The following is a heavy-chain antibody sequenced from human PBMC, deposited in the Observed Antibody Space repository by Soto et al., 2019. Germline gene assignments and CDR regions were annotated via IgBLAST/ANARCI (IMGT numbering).Heavy chain of an antibody. Sequence: QVQLVESGGGVVQPGRSLRLSCAASGFTFSSYAMHWVRQAPGKGLEWVAVISYDGSNKYYADSVKGRFTISRDNSKNTLYLQMNSLRAEDTAVYYCARDSIAAARGFDYWGQGTLVTVSS. J-gene: IGHJ4*02. D-gene: IGHD6-6*01. CDR3: ARDSIAAARGFDY. V-gene: IGHV3-30-3*01. CDR1: GFTFSSYA. CDR2: ISYDGSNK.